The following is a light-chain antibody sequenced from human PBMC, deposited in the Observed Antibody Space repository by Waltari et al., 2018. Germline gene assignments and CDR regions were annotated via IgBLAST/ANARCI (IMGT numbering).Light chain of an antibody. J-gene: IGKJ1*01. Sequence: DVVMTQSPLSLPVTLGQPASISCKSSQSLVYSDGNTRLNWFQQRPGHSPRRLLCKLSNRDSGVPDRFSGSGPGTECTLNISRVEAEDVGVYYCMLGISWPWTFGQGTKVEIK. CDR2: KLS. CDR1: QSLVYSDGNTR. CDR3: MLGISWPWT. V-gene: IGKV2-30*01.